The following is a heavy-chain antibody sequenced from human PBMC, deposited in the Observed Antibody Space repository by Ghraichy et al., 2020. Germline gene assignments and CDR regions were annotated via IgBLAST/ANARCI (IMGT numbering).Heavy chain of an antibody. CDR2: ITSDSSPI. D-gene: IGHD1-26*01. CDR1: GFIFNPYS. CDR3: ARSVGHLDY. V-gene: IGHV3-48*02. J-gene: IGHJ4*02. Sequence: GGSLRLSCAASGFIFNPYSMNWVRQAPGKGLEWVSYITSDSSPIYYADSVKGRFTISRDNAKNSLYLQMNSLRDEDTAVYYCARSVGHLDYWGQGTLVTVSS.